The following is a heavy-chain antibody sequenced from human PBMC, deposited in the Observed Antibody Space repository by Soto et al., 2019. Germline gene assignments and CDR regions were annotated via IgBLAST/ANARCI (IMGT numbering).Heavy chain of an antibody. V-gene: IGHV4-59*12. CDR3: ARAYDSNGYANEFDS. CDR1: GRSITSYY. J-gene: IGHJ4*02. D-gene: IGHD3-22*01. Sequence: SETLSLTCSVSGRSITSYYWSWVRQPPGKGLEWIGYIYDNGITSRNPSLKSRVTMSADTSQNQFSLKLTSVTGADTAVYYCARAYDSNGYANEFDSWGQGILVTVSS. CDR2: IYDNGIT.